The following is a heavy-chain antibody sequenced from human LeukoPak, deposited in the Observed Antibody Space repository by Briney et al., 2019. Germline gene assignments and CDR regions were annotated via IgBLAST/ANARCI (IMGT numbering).Heavy chain of an antibody. J-gene: IGHJ5*02. CDR2: MNPNSGNT. CDR3: ATGLFDP. V-gene: IGHV1-8*01. CDR1: GYTFSSYA. Sequence: GASVNASCKPSGYTFSSYAINSVRQATGLGREWMGWMNPNSGNTGYAQKFQGRVTMTRNTSISTAYMELSSLRSEDTAVYYCATGLFDPWGQGTLVTVSS.